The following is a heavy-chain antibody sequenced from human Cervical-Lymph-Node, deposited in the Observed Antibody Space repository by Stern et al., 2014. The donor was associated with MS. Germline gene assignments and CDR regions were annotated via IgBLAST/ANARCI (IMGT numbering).Heavy chain of an antibody. Sequence: VQLVESGGGLLQPGGSLRLSWAASGFTLSSYSMNWVRQPPGKGLEWVSYISDTRNSIYYVDSVRGRFTISRDNAKNSLFLQMDSLRAEDTAVYYCARESAASTYAMDVWGQGTKVTVSS. CDR1: GFTLSSYS. V-gene: IGHV3-48*01. J-gene: IGHJ6*02. CDR2: ISDTRNSI. D-gene: IGHD2-2*01. CDR3: ARESAASTYAMDV.